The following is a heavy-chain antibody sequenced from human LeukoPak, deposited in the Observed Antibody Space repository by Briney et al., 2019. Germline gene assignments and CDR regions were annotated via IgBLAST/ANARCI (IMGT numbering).Heavy chain of an antibody. V-gene: IGHV1-69*04. D-gene: IGHD6-13*01. Sequence: SVKVSSKASGGTFSTYAISWVRQAPGQGLEWVGRIVPILGTANYAQNFQGRVTITADRSTTTAYMELSSLRSEDTAVYYCARVPQGSSWPYYFDYWGQGTLVTVSS. CDR3: ARVPQGSSWPYYFDY. J-gene: IGHJ4*02. CDR1: GGTFSTYA. CDR2: IVPILGTA.